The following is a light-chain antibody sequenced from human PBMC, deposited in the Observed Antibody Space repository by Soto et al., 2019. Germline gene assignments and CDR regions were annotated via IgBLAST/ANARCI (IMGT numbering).Light chain of an antibody. Sequence: EIVLTQSPGTLSLSPGERATLSCRASQSISNSYLAWYQQKPGQAPGLLIYDASRRATGIPDRFSGSGSGTDLTLTISRLEPEDFAVYYCQQYSNSPEWTFGQGTKVEIK. CDR2: DAS. V-gene: IGKV3-20*01. CDR3: QQYSNSPEWT. CDR1: QSISNSY. J-gene: IGKJ1*01.